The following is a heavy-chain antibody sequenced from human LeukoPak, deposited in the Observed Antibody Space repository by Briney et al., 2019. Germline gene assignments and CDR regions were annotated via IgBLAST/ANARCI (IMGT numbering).Heavy chain of an antibody. CDR1: GFTFNNHV. D-gene: IGHD5-24*01. J-gene: IGHJ6*03. CDR3: AKADEYYYYYYYIDV. V-gene: IGHV3-30*04. Sequence: PGGSLRLSCAASGFTFNNHVMHWVRQAPGKGLEWVAVISSDGSLKYYADSVKGRFTISRDTSQNTLYLQMNSLRSEDTAVFYCAKADEYYYYYYYIDVWGKGTTVTVSS. CDR2: ISSDGSLK.